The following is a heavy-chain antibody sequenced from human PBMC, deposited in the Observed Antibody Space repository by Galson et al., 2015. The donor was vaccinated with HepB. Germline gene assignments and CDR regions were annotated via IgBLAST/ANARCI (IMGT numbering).Heavy chain of an antibody. CDR3: TTDLGSGWYVFKIQVDL. V-gene: IGHV3-15*01. Sequence: SLRLSCAASGFTFSNAWMSWVRQAPGKGLEWVGRIKSKTDGGTTDYAAPVKGRFTISRDDSKNTLYLQMNSLKTEDTAVYYCTTDLGSGWYVFKIQVDLWGRGTLVTVSS. J-gene: IGHJ2*01. CDR2: IKSKTDGGTT. CDR1: GFTFSNAW. D-gene: IGHD6-19*01.